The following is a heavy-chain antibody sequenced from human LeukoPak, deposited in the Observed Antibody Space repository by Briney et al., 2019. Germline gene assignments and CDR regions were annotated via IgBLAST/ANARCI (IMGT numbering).Heavy chain of an antibody. V-gene: IGHV3-49*03. CDR1: GFTFDNYA. Sequence: GGSLRLSCTASGFTFDNYAMSWFRQAPGKGLEWVGFIRSKIYGGITEYAASVKGRFTISRDDSKSIAYLQMNSLKSEDTAVYYCVRYSGDADYWGQGTLVTVSS. CDR2: IRSKIYGGIT. D-gene: IGHD5-12*01. J-gene: IGHJ4*02. CDR3: VRYSGDADY.